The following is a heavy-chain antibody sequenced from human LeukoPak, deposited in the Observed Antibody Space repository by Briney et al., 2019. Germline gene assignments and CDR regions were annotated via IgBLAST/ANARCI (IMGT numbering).Heavy chain of an antibody. Sequence: GGSLRLSCAASGFTFSSYAMSWVRQAPGKGLEWVSDISGSGGSTYYADSVKGRFTISRDNSKNTLYLQMNSLRAEDTAVYYCAKGPGYSSSWYSDYWGQGTLVTVSS. V-gene: IGHV3-23*01. CDR2: ISGSGGST. CDR1: GFTFSSYA. D-gene: IGHD6-13*01. CDR3: AKGPGYSSSWYSDY. J-gene: IGHJ4*02.